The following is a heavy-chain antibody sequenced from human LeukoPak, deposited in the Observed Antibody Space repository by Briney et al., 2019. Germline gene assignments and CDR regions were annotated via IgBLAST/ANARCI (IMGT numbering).Heavy chain of an antibody. J-gene: IGHJ3*02. Sequence: SVKVSCKASGGTFSSYAISWARQAPGQGLEWMGGIIPIFGTANYAQKFQGRVTITADESTSTAYMELSSLRSEDTAVYYCATTYYYDSSGYYHAFDIWGQGTMVTVSS. V-gene: IGHV1-69*13. CDR2: IIPIFGTA. CDR3: ATTYYYDSSGYYHAFDI. D-gene: IGHD3-22*01. CDR1: GGTFSSYA.